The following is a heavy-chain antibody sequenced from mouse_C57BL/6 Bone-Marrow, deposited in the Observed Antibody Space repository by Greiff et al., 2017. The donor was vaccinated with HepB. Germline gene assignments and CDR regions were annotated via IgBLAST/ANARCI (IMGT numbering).Heavy chain of an antibody. Sequence: VKLMESGAELARPGASVKLSCKASGYTFTSYWMQWVKQRPGQGLEWIGAIYPGDGDNRYTQKFKGKATLTADKSSSTAYMQLSSLASEDSAVYYCASTRSFDYWGQGTTLTVSS. D-gene: IGHD1-1*01. V-gene: IGHV1-87*01. J-gene: IGHJ2*01. CDR2: IYPGDGDN. CDR3: ASTRSFDY. CDR1: GYTFTSYW.